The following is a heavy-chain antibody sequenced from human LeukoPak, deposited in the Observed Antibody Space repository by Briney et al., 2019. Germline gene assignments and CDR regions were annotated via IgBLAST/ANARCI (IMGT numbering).Heavy chain of an antibody. Sequence: GGSLRLSCAASGFTFSGYWMHWVRQAPGKGLEGVAIISYDGSHKYYADSVKGRFTISRDNSRNTLYLQMNSLRDDETAVYYCARDPGYCTGGRCPIWFFDRGGRGTLVIVSA. CDR2: ISYDGSHK. J-gene: IGHJ2*01. D-gene: IGHD2-15*01. CDR1: GFTFSGYW. V-gene: IGHV3-30*03. CDR3: ARDPGYCTGGRCPIWFFDR.